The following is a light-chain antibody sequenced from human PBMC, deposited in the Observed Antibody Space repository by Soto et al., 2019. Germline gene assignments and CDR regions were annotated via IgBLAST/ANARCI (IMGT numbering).Light chain of an antibody. V-gene: IGKV1-12*01. CDR1: QDISSW. J-gene: IGKJ4*01. CDR2: ATS. Sequence: DIQMTQSPSFVSASVGDRVTITCRASQDISSWLVWYQQKPGKAPKLLIHATSGLQSGVPSRFSGSGSGTDFTLTISNLQSEDFATYYCQQANSFPLTFGGGTKVHIK. CDR3: QQANSFPLT.